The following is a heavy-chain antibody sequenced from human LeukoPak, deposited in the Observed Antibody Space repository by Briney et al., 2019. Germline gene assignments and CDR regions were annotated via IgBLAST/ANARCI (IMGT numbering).Heavy chain of an antibody. J-gene: IGHJ4*02. CDR2: INPDSGGT. CDR1: GYTFTDYY. V-gene: IGHV1-2*06. CDR3: ARAKEKSIAARYFGY. D-gene: IGHD6-6*01. Sequence: GASVKVSCKASGYTFTDYYMHWVRQATGQGLEWIGRINPDSGGTNSAQKFQGRVTVTRDTSISTTYMELSSLRSDDTAVYYCARAKEKSIAARYFGYWGQGTLVTVSS.